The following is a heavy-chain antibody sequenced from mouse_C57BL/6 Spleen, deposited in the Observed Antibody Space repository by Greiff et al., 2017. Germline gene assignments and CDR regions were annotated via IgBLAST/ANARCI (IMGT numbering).Heavy chain of an antibody. CDR1: GYTFTDYY. CDR2: INPNNGGT. J-gene: IGHJ4*01. Sequence: EVQLQQSGPELVKPGASVKISCKASGYTFTDYYMNWVKQSHGKSLEWIGDINPNNGGTSYNQKFKGKATLTVDKSSSTAYMELRSLTSEDSAVYYCARDYNGSSDAMDYWGQGTSVTVSS. V-gene: IGHV1-26*01. D-gene: IGHD1-1*01. CDR3: ARDYNGSSDAMDY.